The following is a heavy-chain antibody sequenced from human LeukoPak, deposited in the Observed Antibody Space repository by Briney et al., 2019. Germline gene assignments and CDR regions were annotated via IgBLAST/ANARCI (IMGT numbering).Heavy chain of an antibody. V-gene: IGHV4-59*01. Sequence: SETLSLTCTVSGASISGYYWSWIRQPPGKGLEWIGYIYYSGSTYYNPSLKSRVTISVDTSKNQFSLKLSSVTAADTAVYYCARGPYYDFWSGYYPANWFDPWGQGTLVTVSS. D-gene: IGHD3-3*01. CDR1: GASISGYY. J-gene: IGHJ5*02. CDR3: ARGPYYDFWSGYYPANWFDP. CDR2: IYYSGST.